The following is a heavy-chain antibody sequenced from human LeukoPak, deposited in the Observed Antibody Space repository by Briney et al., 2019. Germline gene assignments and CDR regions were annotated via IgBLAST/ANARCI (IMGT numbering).Heavy chain of an antibody. CDR2: IIPILGIA. CDR1: GGTFSSYA. CDR3: ARGLHDYGGNSEGFDY. Sequence: SVKVSCKASGGTFSSYAISWVRQAPGQGLEWMGRIIPILGIADYAQKFQGRVTITADKSTSTAYMELSSLRSEDTAVYYCARGLHDYGGNSEGFDYWGQGTPLTVSS. V-gene: IGHV1-69*04. D-gene: IGHD4-23*01. J-gene: IGHJ4*02.